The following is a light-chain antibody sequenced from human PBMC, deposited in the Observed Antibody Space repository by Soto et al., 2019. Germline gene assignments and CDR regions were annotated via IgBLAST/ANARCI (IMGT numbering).Light chain of an antibody. V-gene: IGKV3-20*01. CDR1: QFVSSSY. J-gene: IGKJ1*01. CDR2: GAS. CDR3: RQYATSPRT. Sequence: EIVLTQSPGTLSLSPGERATVSCRASQFVSSSYLAWFQQKPGQAPSLLIYGASTRATGIPDRFSGSGSGTDFTLTISRLEPEDFAVYYCRQYATSPRTFGQGTKVDIK.